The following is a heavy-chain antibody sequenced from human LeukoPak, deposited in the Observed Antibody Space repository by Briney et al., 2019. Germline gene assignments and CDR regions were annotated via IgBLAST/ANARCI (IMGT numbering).Heavy chain of an antibody. CDR1: GGTFSSYA. D-gene: IGHD5-24*01. CDR3: ARGVRDGYNTFDY. V-gene: IGHV1-69*05. J-gene: IGHJ4*02. CDR2: IIPIFGTA. Sequence: LVKVSCKASGGTFSSYAISWVRQAPGQGLEWMGGIIPIFGTANYAQKFQGRVTITTDESTSTAYMELSSLRSEDTAVYYCARGVRDGYNTFDYWGQGTLVTVSS.